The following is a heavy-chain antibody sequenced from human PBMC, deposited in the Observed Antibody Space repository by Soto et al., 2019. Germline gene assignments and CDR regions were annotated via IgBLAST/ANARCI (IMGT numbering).Heavy chain of an antibody. CDR3: ARALTGYGMDV. Sequence: QVQLVQSGVEVREPGASVKVSCEAVRYIFTNYGVSWVRQAPGQGLEWMGWITTYNGNTEYAQKFQGRVTMTTDASTSTDYMELGSLRSDDTAIYYCARALTGYGMDVWGQGTTVTVSS. J-gene: IGHJ6*02. CDR1: RYIFTNYG. V-gene: IGHV1-18*01. CDR2: ITTYNGNT.